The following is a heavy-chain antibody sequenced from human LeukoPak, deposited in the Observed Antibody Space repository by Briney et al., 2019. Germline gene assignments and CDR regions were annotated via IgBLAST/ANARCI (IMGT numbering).Heavy chain of an antibody. CDR3: AKLGGQEVYNYYVGV. J-gene: IGHJ6*03. CDR1: GFTFSSYA. Sequence: PGGALRLSCAASGFTFSSYAMYWVRQAPGKGLEWVSGIFGSGGSTHYADSVKGRFTISRDNSKNTVYLQMNSLRAEDTAVYYCAKLGGQEVYNYYVGVWGKGTTVAVSS. CDR2: IFGSGGST. D-gene: IGHD3-16*01. V-gene: IGHV3-23*01.